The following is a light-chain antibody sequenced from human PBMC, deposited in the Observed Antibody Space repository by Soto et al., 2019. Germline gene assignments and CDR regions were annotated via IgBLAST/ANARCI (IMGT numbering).Light chain of an antibody. Sequence: LTQPASVSGSPGQSITISCTGTSSDVGGYNYVSWYQQHPGKAPKLMIYEVGNRPSGVSNRFSGSKSGNTASLTISGLRDEDEADYYCSSYSTSFFYVFGTGTKVTVL. CDR3: SSYSTSFFYV. CDR2: EVG. V-gene: IGLV2-14*01. CDR1: SSDVGGYNY. J-gene: IGLJ1*01.